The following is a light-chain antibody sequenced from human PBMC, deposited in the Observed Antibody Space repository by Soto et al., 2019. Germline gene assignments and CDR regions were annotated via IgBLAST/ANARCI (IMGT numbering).Light chain of an antibody. J-gene: IGKJ5*01. CDR3: QQYGSSPYT. V-gene: IGKV3-20*01. CDR2: GAS. Sequence: IVLTQSPGTLSLSPGETATLSCRASQSVSSNSLAWYQQKPGQAPRLLIYGASSRATGIPDRFSGSGSGTDFTLTISRLEPEDFAVYYCQQYGSSPYTFGQGTRLEI. CDR1: QSVSSNS.